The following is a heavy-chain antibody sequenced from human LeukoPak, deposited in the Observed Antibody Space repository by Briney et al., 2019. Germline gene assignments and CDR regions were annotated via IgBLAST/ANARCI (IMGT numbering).Heavy chain of an antibody. CDR3: ARARNYYDSSGYSHYYFDY. Sequence: GASVKVSCKASGYTFTGYGISWVRQAPGQGLEWMGWISAYNGNTNYAQKLQGRVTMTTDTSTSTAYMELRSLRSDDTAVYYCARARNYYDSSGYSHYYFDYWGQGTLVTVSS. D-gene: IGHD3-22*01. CDR1: GYTFTGYG. V-gene: IGHV1-18*01. CDR2: ISAYNGNT. J-gene: IGHJ4*02.